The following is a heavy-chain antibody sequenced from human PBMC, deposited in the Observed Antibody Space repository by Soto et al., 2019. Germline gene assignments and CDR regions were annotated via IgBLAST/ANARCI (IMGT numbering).Heavy chain of an antibody. CDR2: IDSSTKYT. J-gene: IGHJ6*02. V-gene: IGHV3-11*05. Sequence: QVQLVESGGGLVRPGGSLRLSCEASGFTFRDYYMTWFRQAPGKGLEWLSYIDSSTKYTNYADSVEGRFTISRDNAKNSLYQQMNSLRDDDTAVYYWAREYYYTMDVWGQGTMVTVSS. CDR1: GFTFRDYY. CDR3: AREYYYTMDV.